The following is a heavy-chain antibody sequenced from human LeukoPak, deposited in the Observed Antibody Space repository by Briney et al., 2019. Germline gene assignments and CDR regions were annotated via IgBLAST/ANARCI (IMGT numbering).Heavy chain of an antibody. D-gene: IGHD6-13*01. V-gene: IGHV4-59*01. CDR2: IYYSGST. J-gene: IGHJ4*02. CDR3: ARDGGSSWYFDY. CDR1: GGSISSYY. Sequence: PSETLSLTCTVSGGSISSYYWSWIRQPPGKGLEWIGYIYYSGSTNYNPSLKSRVTISVDTSKNQFSLKLSSVTAADTAVYYCARDGGSSWYFDYWGQGTLATVSS.